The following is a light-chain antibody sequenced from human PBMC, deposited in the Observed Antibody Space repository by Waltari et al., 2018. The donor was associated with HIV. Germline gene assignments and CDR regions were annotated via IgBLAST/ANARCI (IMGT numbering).Light chain of an antibody. CDR3: ATLDDSLNGPV. CDR2: SNN. CDR1: SSNIGDNA. J-gene: IGLJ2*01. Sequence: QSVLTQPPSVSGTPGQRVTISCSGSSSNIGDNAVSWYQQFPGTAPKLLIYSNNHRPSGVPYRFSGSNADTSASRAISGLQSEDEADYYCATLDDSLNGPVFGGGTKVTVL. V-gene: IGLV1-44*01.